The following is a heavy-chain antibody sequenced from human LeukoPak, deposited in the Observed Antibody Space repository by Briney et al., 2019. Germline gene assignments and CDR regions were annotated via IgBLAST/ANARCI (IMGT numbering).Heavy chain of an antibody. V-gene: IGHV4-39*01. CDR2: IYYSGST. CDR3: ARHEGGWYHFDY. D-gene: IGHD6-19*01. J-gene: IGHJ4*02. Sequence: PSETLSLTCTVSGGSISSRSYYWGWIRQPPGKGLEWIGSIYYSGSTYYNPSLKSRVTISVDTSKNQFSLKLSSVTAADTAVYYCARHEGGWYHFDYWGQGTLVTVSS. CDR1: GGSISSRSYY.